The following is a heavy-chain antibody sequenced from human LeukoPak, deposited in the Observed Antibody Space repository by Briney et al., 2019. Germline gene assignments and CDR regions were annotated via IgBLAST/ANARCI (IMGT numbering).Heavy chain of an antibody. J-gene: IGHJ5*02. CDR2: INHSGST. CDR3: ARVWNYDFWSGRGGWFDP. Sequence: SETLSLTCAVYGGSFSGYYWSWIRQPPGKGLEWIGEINHSGSTNYNPSLKSRVTISVDTSKNQFSLKLSSVTAADTAVYYCARVWNYDFWSGRGGWFDPWGQGTLVTVSS. D-gene: IGHD3-3*01. V-gene: IGHV4-34*01. CDR1: GGSFSGYY.